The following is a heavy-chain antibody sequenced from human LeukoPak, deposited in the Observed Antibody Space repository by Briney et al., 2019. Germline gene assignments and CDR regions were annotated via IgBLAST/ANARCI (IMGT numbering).Heavy chain of an antibody. CDR3: ARAGSSPDYSFDY. J-gene: IGHJ4*02. D-gene: IGHD6-6*01. CDR2: IYYSGST. Sequence: SETLSLTCTVSGGSISSSSYYWGWIRQPPGKGLEWIGSIYYSGSTYYNPSLKSRVTISVDTSKNQFSLKLSSVTAADTAVYYCARAGSSPDYSFDYWGQGTLVTVSS. CDR1: GGSISSSSYY. V-gene: IGHV4-39*07.